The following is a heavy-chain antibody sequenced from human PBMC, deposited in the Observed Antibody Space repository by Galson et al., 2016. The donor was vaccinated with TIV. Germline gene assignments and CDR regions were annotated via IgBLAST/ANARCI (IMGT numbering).Heavy chain of an antibody. CDR2: ISRTGKTI. J-gene: IGHJ3*01. CDR3: VRDKYRSPPDDAFDL. V-gene: IGHV3-11*01. CDR1: GFTFSDYY. D-gene: IGHD6-6*01. Sequence: SLRLSCAASGFTFSDYYMSWIRQAPGKGLEWVSYISRTGKTIYYADSVKGRFTISRDNAKNSLSLQMNSLRVEDTAVYYCVRDKYRSPPDDAFDLWGQGTMVTVSS.